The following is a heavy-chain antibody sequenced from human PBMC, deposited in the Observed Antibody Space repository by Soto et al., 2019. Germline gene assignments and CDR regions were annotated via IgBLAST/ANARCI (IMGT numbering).Heavy chain of an antibody. Sequence: QVQLVQSGAEVKKPGASVKVSCKASGYTFTSYDINWVRQATGQGLEWMGWMNPNSGNTGYAQKFQGRVTMTRNTSISTAYMELSSLRSEDTAVYYCASVGDRSRTGYYYYGMDVWGQGTTVTVSS. J-gene: IGHJ6*02. CDR3: ASVGDRSRTGYYYYGMDV. V-gene: IGHV1-8*01. D-gene: IGHD3-16*01. CDR1: GYTFTSYD. CDR2: MNPNSGNT.